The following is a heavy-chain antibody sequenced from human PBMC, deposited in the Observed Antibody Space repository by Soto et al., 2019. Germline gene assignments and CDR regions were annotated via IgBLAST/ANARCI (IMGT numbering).Heavy chain of an antibody. Sequence: QITLKEAGPTLVKPTQTLTLTCSFSGFSLYTSGVGVGWIRQPPGKALEWVGLIYWDDDKRYSSSMKNRVTIAKDASKNQVFLTLTNVDPVDTGTYYCAHSEGANAEFAFWGQGTLVTVSS. V-gene: IGHV2-5*02. D-gene: IGHD2-15*01. CDR1: GFSLYTSGVG. J-gene: IGHJ4*02. CDR2: IYWDDDK. CDR3: AHSEGANAEFAF.